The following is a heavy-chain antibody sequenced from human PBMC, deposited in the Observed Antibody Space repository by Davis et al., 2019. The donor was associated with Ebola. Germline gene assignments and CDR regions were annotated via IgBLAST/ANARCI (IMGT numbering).Heavy chain of an antibody. CDR1: GFTFSSYA. Sequence: PGGSLRLSCAASGFTFSSYAMSWVRQAPGKGLEWVSGISGSGGSTYYADSVKGRFTISRDNSKNTLYLQMNSLRVEDTAVYYCAKDPYRSSTPGFFQHWGQGTLVTVSS. D-gene: IGHD6-6*01. CDR2: ISGSGGST. V-gene: IGHV3-23*01. J-gene: IGHJ1*01. CDR3: AKDPYRSSTPGFFQH.